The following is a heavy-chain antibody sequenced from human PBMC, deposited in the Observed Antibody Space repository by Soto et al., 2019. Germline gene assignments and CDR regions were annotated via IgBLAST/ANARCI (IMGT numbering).Heavy chain of an antibody. CDR2: IDPSDSYT. CDR3: ARRASVDILTGYYYYYYGMDV. CDR1: GYSFTSYW. J-gene: IGHJ6*02. Sequence: GESLKISCKGSGYSFTSYWIGWVRQMPGKGLEWMGRIDPSDSYTNYSPSFQGHVTISADKSISTAYLQWSSLKASDTAMYYCARRASVDILTGYYYYYYGMDVWGQGTTVTVSS. D-gene: IGHD3-9*01. V-gene: IGHV5-10-1*01.